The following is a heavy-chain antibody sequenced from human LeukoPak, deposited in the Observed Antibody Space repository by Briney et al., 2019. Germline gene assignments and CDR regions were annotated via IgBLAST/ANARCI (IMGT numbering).Heavy chain of an antibody. Sequence: GGSLRLSCAASGFTVSSNYMSRVRQAPGKGLEWVSVIYSGGSTYYADSVKGRFTISRDNSKNTLYLQMNSLRAEDPAVYYCAKDPNGDYIGTFDIWGQGTMVTVSS. CDR3: AKDPNGDYIGTFDI. CDR1: GFTVSSNY. D-gene: IGHD4-17*01. CDR2: IYSGGST. V-gene: IGHV3-53*01. J-gene: IGHJ3*02.